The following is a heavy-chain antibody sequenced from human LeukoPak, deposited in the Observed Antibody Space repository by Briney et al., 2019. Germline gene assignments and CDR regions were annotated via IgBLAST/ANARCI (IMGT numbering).Heavy chain of an antibody. CDR3: ARHSCSSTSCLGGYWFDP. V-gene: IGHV5-51*01. D-gene: IGHD2-2*01. Sequence: GEPLKISCKGSGYSFTSYWIGWGRQMPGKGLEGMGIIYPGDSDTRYSPSFQGQVTISADKSITTAYLQWSSLKASDTAMYYCARHSCSSTSCLGGYWFDPWGQGTLVTVSS. CDR1: GYSFTSYW. CDR2: IYPGDSDT. J-gene: IGHJ5*02.